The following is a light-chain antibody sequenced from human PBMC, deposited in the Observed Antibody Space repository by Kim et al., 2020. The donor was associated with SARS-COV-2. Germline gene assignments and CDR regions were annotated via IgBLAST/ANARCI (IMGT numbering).Light chain of an antibody. V-gene: IGKV3-20*01. CDR2: GAS. CDR3: QQYGTSPLT. Sequence: SPGERATLACRASQSVGSTYLAWYQQKPGQAPRLLIYGASSRATGIPDRFSGSGSGTDFTLTISRLEPEDFAMYYCQQYGTSPLTFGGGTKVDIK. J-gene: IGKJ4*01. CDR1: QSVGSTY.